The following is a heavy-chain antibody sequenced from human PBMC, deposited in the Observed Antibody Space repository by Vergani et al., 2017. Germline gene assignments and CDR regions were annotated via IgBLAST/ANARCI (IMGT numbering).Heavy chain of an antibody. Sequence: QVQLVQSGAEVKKPGASVKVSCKASGYTFTGYYMHWVRQAPGQGLEWMGWINPNSGGTNYAQKFQGRVTMTRDTSISTAYMELSRLRSDDTAVYYCARGGGITFGGVIVYFQHWGQGTLVTVSS. CDR3: ARGGGITFGGVIVYFQH. V-gene: IGHV1-2*02. CDR1: GYTFTGYY. J-gene: IGHJ1*01. CDR2: INPNSGGT. D-gene: IGHD3-16*02.